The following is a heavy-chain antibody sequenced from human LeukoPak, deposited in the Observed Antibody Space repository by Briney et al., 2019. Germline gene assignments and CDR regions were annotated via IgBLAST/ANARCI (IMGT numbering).Heavy chain of an antibody. CDR1: GGSMSSYY. Sequence: SETLSLTCTVSGGSMSSYYWSWIWQPPGKGLEWIGYIYYSGSTNYNPSLKSRVTISVDTSKNQFSLKLSSVTAADTAVYYCARDGGSSYFDYWGQGTLVTVSS. J-gene: IGHJ4*02. D-gene: IGHD1-26*01. V-gene: IGHV4-59*01. CDR2: IYYSGST. CDR3: ARDGGSSYFDY.